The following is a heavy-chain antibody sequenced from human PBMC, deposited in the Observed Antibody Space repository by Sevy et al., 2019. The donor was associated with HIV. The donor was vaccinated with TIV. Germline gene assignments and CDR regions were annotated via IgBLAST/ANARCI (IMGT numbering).Heavy chain of an antibody. CDR3: TRALATADTPEYYFDY. V-gene: IGHV3-49*03. CDR2: IRRNSHEPYGGTT. J-gene: IGHJ4*02. Sequence: SLRLSCTSSGFTFGDYAMSWFRQAPGKGLEWVAFIRRNSHEPYGGTTEYAASVKGRFTISRDDSKDIAYLQMNSLKTEDTAVYYCTRALATADTPEYYFDYWGQGILVTVSS. D-gene: IGHD5-12*01. CDR1: GFTFGDYA.